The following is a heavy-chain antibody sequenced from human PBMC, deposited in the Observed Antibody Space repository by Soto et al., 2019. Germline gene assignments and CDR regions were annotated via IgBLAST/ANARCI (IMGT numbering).Heavy chain of an antibody. V-gene: IGHV1-69*01. CDR1: GGTFSSYA. CDR2: IIPIFGTA. Sequence: QVQLVQSGAEVKKPGSSVNVSCKASGGTFSSYAISWVRQAPGQGLEWMGGIIPIFGTANYAQKFQGRVTITADESTSTAYMELSSLRSEDTAVYYCARGHSGSGHYYYGMDVWGQGTTVTVSS. J-gene: IGHJ6*02. CDR3: ARGHSGSGHYYYGMDV. D-gene: IGHD1-26*01.